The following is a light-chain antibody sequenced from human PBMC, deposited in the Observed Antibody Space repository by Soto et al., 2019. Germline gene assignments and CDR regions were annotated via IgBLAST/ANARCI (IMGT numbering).Light chain of an antibody. Sequence: DIQMTQSPSSLSASVGDRVTITCQASQDISNYLNWYQQKPGKAPKLLIYDASNSETGVPSRFSGSGSGTDFTFTISSLQPEDIATYYCQQYDNLPFGGGTKVEIK. J-gene: IGKJ4*01. CDR1: QDISNY. CDR2: DAS. CDR3: QQYDNLP. V-gene: IGKV1-33*01.